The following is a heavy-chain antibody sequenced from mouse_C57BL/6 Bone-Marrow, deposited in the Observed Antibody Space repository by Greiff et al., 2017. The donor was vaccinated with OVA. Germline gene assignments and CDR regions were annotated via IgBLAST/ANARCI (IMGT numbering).Heavy chain of an antibody. D-gene: IGHD1-1*01. V-gene: IGHV1-81*01. Sequence: LVESGAELARPGASVKLSCKASGYTFTSYGISWVKQRTGQGLEWIGEIYPRSGNTYYNEKFKGKATLTADKSSSTAYMELRSLTSEDSAVYFCASTTGERAWFAYWGQGTLVTVSA. CDR3: ASTTGERAWFAY. CDR2: IYPRSGNT. J-gene: IGHJ3*01. CDR1: GYTFTSYG.